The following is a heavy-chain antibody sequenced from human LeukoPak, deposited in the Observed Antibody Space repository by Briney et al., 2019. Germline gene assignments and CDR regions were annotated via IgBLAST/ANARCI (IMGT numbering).Heavy chain of an antibody. D-gene: IGHD3-22*01. Sequence: GGSLRLSCAASGFTFSSYAMHWVRQAPGKGLEWVAVISYDGSNKYYADSVKGRFTISRDNSKNTLYLQMNSLRAEDTAVYYCADQFYDSSANSYYYYMDAWGKGTTVTVSS. V-gene: IGHV3-30*04. CDR1: GFTFSSYA. J-gene: IGHJ6*03. CDR3: ADQFYDSSANSYYYYMDA. CDR2: ISYDGSNK.